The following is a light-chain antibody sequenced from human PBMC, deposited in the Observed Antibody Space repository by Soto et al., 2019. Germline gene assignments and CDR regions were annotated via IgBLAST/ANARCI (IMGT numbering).Light chain of an antibody. V-gene: IGKV3-20*01. J-gene: IGKJ2*01. CDR2: AAS. CDR1: QSVSSIY. CDR3: QQYSRSPQKMYT. Sequence: EIVLTQSPGTLSLSPGERATLSCRASQSVSSIYLAWYQQKPGQAPRLVIYAASSRATGIPDRFSGSGSGTDCTLTISRVEPEDFAVYYCQQYSRSPQKMYTFGQGTKLEIK.